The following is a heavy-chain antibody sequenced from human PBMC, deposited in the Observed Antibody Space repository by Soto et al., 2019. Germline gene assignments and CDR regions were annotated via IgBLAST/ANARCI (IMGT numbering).Heavy chain of an antibody. CDR3: AKSRRSSSWYFGMDV. V-gene: IGHV3-23*01. CDR1: GFTFSSYA. Sequence: PGGSLRLSCAASGFTFSSYAMSWVRQAPGKGLEWVSAISGSGGSTYYADSVKGRFTTSRDNSKNTLYLQMNSLRAEDTAVYYCAKSRRSSSWYFGMDVWGQGTTVTVSS. D-gene: IGHD6-13*01. CDR2: ISGSGGST. J-gene: IGHJ6*02.